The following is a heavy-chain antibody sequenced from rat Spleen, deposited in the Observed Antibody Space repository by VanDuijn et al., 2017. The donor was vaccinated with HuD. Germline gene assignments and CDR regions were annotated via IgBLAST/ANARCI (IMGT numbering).Heavy chain of an antibody. CDR2: ISPSGTNT. CDR1: GFTFSSYD. CDR3: ARHNSGYGVMDA. D-gene: IGHD4-3*01. V-gene: IGHV5-25*01. J-gene: IGHJ4*01. Sequence: EVRLVESGGGLVQPGRSLKLSCAASGFTFSSYDMAWVRQAPTKGLEWVASISPSGTNTYYRDSVKGRFTISRDNAKSTLYLEMDSLRSEDTATYYCARHNSGYGVMDAWGQGASVTVSS.